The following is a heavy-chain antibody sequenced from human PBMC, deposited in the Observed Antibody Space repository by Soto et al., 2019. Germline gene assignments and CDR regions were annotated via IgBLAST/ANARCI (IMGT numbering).Heavy chain of an antibody. CDR2: ISGDAGSIGRT. D-gene: IGHD3-3*01. CDR1: GFTFRDYA. J-gene: IGHJ4*02. CDR3: AKLQRFLESSVDS. Sequence: EVQLLESGGGLVQPGGSLRISCATSGFTFRDYAMSWVRQAPGKGLEWVAAISGDAGSIGRTYYADSVKGRFTISKDSSNNTLLLQLTSLRVEDTGVYYCAKLQRFLESSVDSWGQGTLVTVSS. V-gene: IGHV3-23*01.